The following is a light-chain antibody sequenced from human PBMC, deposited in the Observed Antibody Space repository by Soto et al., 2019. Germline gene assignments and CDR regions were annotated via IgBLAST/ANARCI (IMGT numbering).Light chain of an antibody. V-gene: IGLV2-14*03. CDR2: DVS. CDR1: SADIGAFNY. Sequence: QSALTQPASVSGSPGQSITISCAGTSADIGAFNYVSWYQHHPDKAPKLLIYDVSARPSGVSTRFSASKSANTASLTISGLQADDEADYYCCPYSTTSALVFGGGTKLTVL. CDR3: CPYSTTSALV. J-gene: IGLJ2*01.